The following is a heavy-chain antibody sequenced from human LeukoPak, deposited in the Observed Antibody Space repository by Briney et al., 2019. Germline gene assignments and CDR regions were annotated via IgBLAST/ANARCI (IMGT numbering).Heavy chain of an antibody. CDR3: ARSTRRDSEIALAEYFQH. CDR1: GFTFSSYG. J-gene: IGHJ1*01. CDR2: IGDTGTPT. Sequence: GGSLRLSCAASGFTFSSYGMTWVRQAPGKGLEWVSTIGDTGTPTYYADSVKGRFTVSRDNSKNTLYLQMNSLRAEDTAVYYCARSTRRDSEIALAEYFQHWGQGTLVTVSS. V-gene: IGHV3-23*01. D-gene: IGHD1-26*01.